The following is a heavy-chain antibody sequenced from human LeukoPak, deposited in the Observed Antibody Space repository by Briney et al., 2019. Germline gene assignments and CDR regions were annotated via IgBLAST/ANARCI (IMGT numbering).Heavy chain of an antibody. V-gene: IGHV4-30-4*01. D-gene: IGHD3-10*01. CDR3: ARDRRGGDSMIRGLDY. J-gene: IGHJ4*02. Sequence: SQTLSLTCTVSGGSISSADYYWSWLRQPPGKGLEWIGHIYYSGSTYYNPSLKSRLTISVDTSKNQFSLKLSSVTAADTAVYYCARDRRGGDSMIRGLDYWGQGTLVTVSS. CDR1: GGSISSADYY. CDR2: IYYSGST.